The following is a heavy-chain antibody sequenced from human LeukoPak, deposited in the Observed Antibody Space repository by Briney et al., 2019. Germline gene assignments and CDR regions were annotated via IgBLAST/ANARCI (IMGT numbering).Heavy chain of an antibody. CDR3: VAAAGHYYYYYGMDV. Sequence: PGGSLRLSCAASRFTFSSYGMHWVRQAPGKGLEWVAVISYDGSNKYYADSVKGRFTISRDKSKNTLYLQMNSLRAEDTAVYYCVAAAGHYYYYYGMDVWGQGTTVTVSS. D-gene: IGHD6-13*01. CDR2: ISYDGSNK. J-gene: IGHJ6*02. CDR1: RFTFSSYG. V-gene: IGHV3-30*03.